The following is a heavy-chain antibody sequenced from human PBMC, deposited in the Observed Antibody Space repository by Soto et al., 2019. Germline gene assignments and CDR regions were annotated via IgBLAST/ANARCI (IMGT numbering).Heavy chain of an antibody. J-gene: IGHJ4*02. CDR2: ISYDGSNK. V-gene: IGHV3-30-3*01. Sequence: GGSLRLSCAASGFTFSSYAMHWVRQAPGKGLEWVAVISYDGSNKYYADSVKGRFTISRDNSKNTLYLQMNSLRAEDTAVYYCAREVISGGSSSPQVYFDYWGQGTLVTVSS. CDR1: GFTFSSYA. CDR3: AREVISGGSSSPQVYFDY. D-gene: IGHD6-6*01.